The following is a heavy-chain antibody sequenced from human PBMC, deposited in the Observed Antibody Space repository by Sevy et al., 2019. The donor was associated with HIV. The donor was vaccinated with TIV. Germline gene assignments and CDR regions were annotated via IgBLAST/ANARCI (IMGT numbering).Heavy chain of an antibody. Sequence: GGSLRLSCAASGFTFSSYWMSWVRQAPGKGLEWVANIKQDGSEKYYVDSVKGRFTISRDNAKNLLYLQMNSLRAEDTAVYYCARGGYCSSTSCSSVGMDVWGQGTTVTVSS. CDR3: ARGGYCSSTSCSSVGMDV. V-gene: IGHV3-7*03. J-gene: IGHJ6*02. CDR1: GFTFSSYW. D-gene: IGHD2-2*03. CDR2: IKQDGSEK.